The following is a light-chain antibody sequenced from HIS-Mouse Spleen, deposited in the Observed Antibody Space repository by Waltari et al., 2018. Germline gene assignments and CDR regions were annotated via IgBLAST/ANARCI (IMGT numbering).Light chain of an antibody. J-gene: IGLJ2*01. CDR1: SSDVGGYNY. CDR3: CSYAGSYTFVV. CDR2: DLS. Sequence: QSVLTQPRSVSGSPGQSATISCTVTSSDVGGYNYVSWYQQHPGKAPKLMIYDLSKRPSGVPDRFSGSKSGNTASLTISGLQAEDEADYYCCSYAGSYTFVVFGGGTKLTVL. V-gene: IGLV2-11*01.